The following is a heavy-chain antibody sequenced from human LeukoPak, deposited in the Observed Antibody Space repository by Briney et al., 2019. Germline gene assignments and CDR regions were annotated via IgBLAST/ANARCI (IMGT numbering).Heavy chain of an antibody. CDR3: AREGIVRTYDQ. D-gene: IGHD2/OR15-2a*01. Sequence: SETLSLTCTVSGDSISSYYWYWFRQPPGRELEWIACIYYSGITHYNPSLKSRVTISLDTSKNQFSLRLSSVTAADTAVYYCAREGIVRTYDQWGQGTLVTVSS. J-gene: IGHJ4*02. CDR2: IYYSGIT. CDR1: GDSISSYY. V-gene: IGHV4-59*12.